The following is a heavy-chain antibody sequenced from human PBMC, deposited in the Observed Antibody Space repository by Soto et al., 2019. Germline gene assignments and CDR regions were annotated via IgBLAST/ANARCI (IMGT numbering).Heavy chain of an antibody. CDR2: ISYDGSNK. D-gene: IGHD3-16*01. Sequence: PVGSLRLSCAASGFTFSSYAMHWVRQAPGKGLEWVAVISYDGSNKYYADSVKGRFTISRDNSKNTLYLQMNSLRAEDTAVYYCARPLRIRGRNLGYWGQGTLVTVSS. J-gene: IGHJ4*02. CDR1: GFTFSSYA. CDR3: ARPLRIRGRNLGY. V-gene: IGHV3-30-3*01.